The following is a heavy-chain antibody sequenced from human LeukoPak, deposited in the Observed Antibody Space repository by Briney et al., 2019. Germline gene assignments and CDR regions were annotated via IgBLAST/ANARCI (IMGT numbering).Heavy chain of an antibody. CDR3: ASIYYYGSGSHFGN. V-gene: IGHV4-59*08. D-gene: IGHD3-10*01. CDR2: IYYSGST. Sequence: SETLSLTCTVSGGSISSYYWSWIRQPPGKGLEWIGYIYYSGSTNYNPSLKSRVTISVDTSKNQFSQSLTSVTAADSAIYYCASIYYYGSGSHFGNWGQGALVTASS. J-gene: IGHJ4*02. CDR1: GGSISSYY.